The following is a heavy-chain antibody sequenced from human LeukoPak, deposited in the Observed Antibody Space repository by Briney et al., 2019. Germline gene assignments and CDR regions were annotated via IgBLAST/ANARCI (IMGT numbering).Heavy chain of an antibody. V-gene: IGHV3-74*01. CDR2: INTDGTVT. D-gene: IGHD6-19*01. CDR3: ATKQWLAPPPDS. CDR1: VFTFSKYW. J-gene: IGHJ4*02. Sequence: GGSLRLSCAASVFTFSKYWMLWVRQAPGKGLESVSRINTDGTVTTYADSVKGRFTVSRDNADNTMFLQMSSVRDEDTAVYYCATKQWLAPPPDSWGQGTPVTVSS.